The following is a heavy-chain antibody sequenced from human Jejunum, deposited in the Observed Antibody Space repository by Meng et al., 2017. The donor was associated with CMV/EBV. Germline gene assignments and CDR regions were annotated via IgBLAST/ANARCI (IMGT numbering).Heavy chain of an antibody. V-gene: IGHV4-59*01. CDR3: ARTDYYSYYGMDV. J-gene: IGHJ6*02. CDR2: IFHSGST. Sequence: TVDGASFSNYYWSWIRQPPGGGLEWIGFIFHSGSTTYNPSLESRVTISVDTSKNQFSLKLSSVTAADTAIYYCARTDYYSYYGMDVWGQGTTVTVSS. CDR1: GASFSNYY.